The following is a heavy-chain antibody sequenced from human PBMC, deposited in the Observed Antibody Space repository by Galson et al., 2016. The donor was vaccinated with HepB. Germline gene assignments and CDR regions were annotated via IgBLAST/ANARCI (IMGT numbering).Heavy chain of an antibody. J-gene: IGHJ4*02. V-gene: IGHV4-61*01. Sequence: SETLSLTCTVSRGSVTHSTYYWGWLRQPPGKGLEWIGYIHSSGTTNYNPSLKSRVTISLDTSKNQFSLKLTSVAAADTAKYYCAGRAVQAAYGEWGQGTLVTVTS. CDR1: RGSVTHSTYY. CDR2: IHSSGTT. CDR3: AGRAVQAAYGE. D-gene: IGHD2-15*01.